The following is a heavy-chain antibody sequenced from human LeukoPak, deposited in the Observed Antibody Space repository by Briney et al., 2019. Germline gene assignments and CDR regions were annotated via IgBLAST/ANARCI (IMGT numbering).Heavy chain of an antibody. CDR3: ARERGGSGSAGWFDP. V-gene: IGHV3-30-3*01. D-gene: IGHD2-15*01. J-gene: IGHJ5*02. CDR1: GFIFSDYV. Sequence: GGSLRLSCAASGFIFSDYVMHWLRQAPGRGLEWVALISHDAGNKHFADSVEGRFTISRDNSKNTMYLEMNDVRPDDSAMYYCARERGGSGSAGWFDPWGQGTPVTVSS. CDR2: ISHDAGNK.